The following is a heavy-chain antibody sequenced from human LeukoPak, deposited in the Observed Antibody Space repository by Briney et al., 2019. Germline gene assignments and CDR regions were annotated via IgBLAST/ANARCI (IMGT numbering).Heavy chain of an antibody. J-gene: IGHJ4*02. V-gene: IGHV3-21*04. D-gene: IGHD3-3*01. CDR3: AKDTRSGLGDFDY. CDR2: ISTGSGSI. Sequence: GGSLRLSCAASGFTFSIYTMNWVRQAPGKGLEWVSSISTGSGSIYYADSVKGRFTISRDNSKNTLYLQMNSLRAEDTAVYYCAKDTRSGLGDFDYWGQGTLVTVSS. CDR1: GFTFSIYT.